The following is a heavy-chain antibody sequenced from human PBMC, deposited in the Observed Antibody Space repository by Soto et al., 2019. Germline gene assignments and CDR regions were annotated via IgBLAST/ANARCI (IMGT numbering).Heavy chain of an antibody. J-gene: IGHJ4*02. Sequence: SVKASWKARRDVSSGYYRHSLRQAPGQGVEWMGWMNPKSGGTKYAQNFQGRVTMTRDTSISTAYIELSMLRSDDTAGFYCATGESKVDYNETSCYALEFWGPGTEVTVS. D-gene: IGHD3-10*01. V-gene: IGHV1-2*02. CDR2: MNPKSGGT. CDR1: RDVSSGYY. CDR3: ATGESKVDYNETSCYALEF.